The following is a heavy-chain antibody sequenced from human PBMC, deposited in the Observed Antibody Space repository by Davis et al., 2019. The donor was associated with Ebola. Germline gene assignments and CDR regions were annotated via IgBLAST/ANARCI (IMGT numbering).Heavy chain of an antibody. CDR3: ARHEKTAIQYYYYYMDV. D-gene: IGHD2-21*02. CDR1: GYTFTNYW. Sequence: PGGSLRLSCKGSGYTFTNYWIAWVRQLPGKGLEWMGIIYPGDSDTRYSPSFQGQVTISADKSISTAYLQWSSLEASDTAMYYCARHEKTAIQYYYYYMDVWGQGTTVTVSS. CDR2: IYPGDSDT. V-gene: IGHV5-51*01. J-gene: IGHJ6*03.